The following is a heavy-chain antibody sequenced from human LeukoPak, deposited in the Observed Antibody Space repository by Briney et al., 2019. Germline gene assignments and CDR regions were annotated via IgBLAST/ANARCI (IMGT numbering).Heavy chain of an antibody. CDR1: GGSISFSTYY. J-gene: IGHJ4*02. CDR3: ARDIAVAGIYYFDY. D-gene: IGHD6-19*01. CDR2: IYYSGNT. V-gene: IGHV4-39*07. Sequence: PSETLSLTCTVSGGSISFSTYYWGWIRQPPGKGLDWIGSIYYSGNTYYNPSLKSRVTILVDTSKNQFSLKLSSVTAADTAVYYCARDIAVAGIYYFDYWGQGTLVTVSS.